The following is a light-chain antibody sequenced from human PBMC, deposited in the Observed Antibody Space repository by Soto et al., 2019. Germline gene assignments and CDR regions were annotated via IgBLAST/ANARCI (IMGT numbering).Light chain of an antibody. CDR3: QQRGNWPRTWA. CDR2: DAS. Sequence: EIVLTQSPVTLSLSPGEGATLSCKASQSISIDLAWYQQKPGQVPRLLIYDASSRATGIPCRFTGSGSGTDFTLTISSLEPEEFAVYYCQQRGNWPRTWAFGQGTKVEV. CDR1: QSISID. J-gene: IGKJ1*01. V-gene: IGKV3-11*01.